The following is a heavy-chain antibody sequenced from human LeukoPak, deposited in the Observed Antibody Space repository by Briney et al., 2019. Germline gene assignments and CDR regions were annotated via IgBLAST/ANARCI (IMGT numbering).Heavy chain of an antibody. Sequence: ASVKVSCKASGYTFTNYGINWVRQAPGQGLEWMGWISAYNGNTNYAQKLQGRVTMTTDTSTSTAYMELRSLRSDDTAVYYCARNILTGLCPDYWGQGTLVTVSS. V-gene: IGHV1-18*01. CDR3: ARNILTGLCPDY. J-gene: IGHJ4*02. CDR1: GYTFTNYG. CDR2: ISAYNGNT. D-gene: IGHD3-9*01.